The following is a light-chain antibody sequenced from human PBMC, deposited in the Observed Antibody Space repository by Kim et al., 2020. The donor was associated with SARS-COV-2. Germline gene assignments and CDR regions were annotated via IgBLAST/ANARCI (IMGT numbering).Light chain of an antibody. CDR2: GAS. CDR1: QDIANS. V-gene: IGKV1-27*01. CDR3: QKYNSAPWT. J-gene: IGKJ1*01. Sequence: ASVGDRVAITCRASQDIANSLAWYQQKPGKVPQVLIYGASTLQSGVPSRFSGSGSGTEFTLTIGSLQTEDVATYYCQKYNSAPWTFGPGTKVDIK.